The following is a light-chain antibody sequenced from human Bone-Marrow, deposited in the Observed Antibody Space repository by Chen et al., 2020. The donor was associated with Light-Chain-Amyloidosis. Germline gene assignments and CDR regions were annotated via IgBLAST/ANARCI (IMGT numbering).Light chain of an antibody. Sequence: ECVLTQSPGTLSLSPGEGANLSCRASQTISSNYLTWHQQKFGQAPRLLIYGSSSRATGIPDRFTGSGSGTDFTLTINRLEPEDFAMYYCQQYGTSPRTFGGGTKVEIK. V-gene: IGKV3-20*01. CDR1: QTISSNY. J-gene: IGKJ4*01. CDR2: GSS. CDR3: QQYGTSPRT.